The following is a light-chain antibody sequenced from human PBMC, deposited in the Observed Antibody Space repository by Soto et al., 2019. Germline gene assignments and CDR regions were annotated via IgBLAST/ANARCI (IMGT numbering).Light chain of an antibody. V-gene: IGKV2-24*01. CDR1: QSLVHNDGNTY. CDR2: KIS. CDR3: MQATQYPWT. J-gene: IGKJ1*01. Sequence: EIVMTQTPLSSAVTLGQPASISCRSSQSLVHNDGNTYLTWFQQRPGQPPRLLLYKISNRFSGVPDRFSGSGAVTDFTLKISRVEVEDVGVYYCMQATQYPWTFGQGTKVEIK.